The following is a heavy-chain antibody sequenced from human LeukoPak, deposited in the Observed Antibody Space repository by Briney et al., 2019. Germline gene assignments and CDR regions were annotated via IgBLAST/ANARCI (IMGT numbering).Heavy chain of an antibody. CDR1: GFTFSSYE. Sequence: GGSLRLSCAASGFTFSSYEMNWVRQAPGKGLEWVSYISSSGSTIYYADSVKGRFTISRDNAKNSLYLQMNSLRAEDTAVYYCAKDRATMIVMIRTAPRGELDYWGQGSLVTVSS. D-gene: IGHD3-22*01. CDR2: ISSSGSTI. CDR3: AKDRATMIVMIRTAPRGELDY. V-gene: IGHV3-48*03. J-gene: IGHJ4*02.